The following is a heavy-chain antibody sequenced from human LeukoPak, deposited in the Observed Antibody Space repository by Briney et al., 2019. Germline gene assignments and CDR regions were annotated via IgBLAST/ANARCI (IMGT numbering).Heavy chain of an antibody. CDR3: AKEGPGGGGYFDD. J-gene: IGHJ4*02. V-gene: IGHV3-23*01. CDR2: IGGSGDST. CDR1: GFTFSSYI. D-gene: IGHD3-16*01. Sequence: GGSLRLSCAASGFTFSSYIMSWVRQAPGKGLEWVSLIGGSGDSTYYADSVKGRSTISRDNSKNTLYLRMNSLRADDTAVYYCAKEGPGGGGYFDDWGQGTLVTVSS.